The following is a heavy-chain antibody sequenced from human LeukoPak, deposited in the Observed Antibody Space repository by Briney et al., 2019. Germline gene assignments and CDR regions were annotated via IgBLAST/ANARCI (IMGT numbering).Heavy chain of an antibody. Sequence: GGSLRLSCGASGFTFSSSAMHWVRQGPGKGLEWVAYIAHHGDNKYYADSVKGRFTISRDNSKGSLYLQMNSLRADDTAVYYCAKDGSWSCTDWGQGTLVRVSS. V-gene: IGHV3-30*02. CDR1: GFTFSSSA. CDR3: AKDGSWSCTD. D-gene: IGHD2-8*02. J-gene: IGHJ4*02. CDR2: IAHHGDNK.